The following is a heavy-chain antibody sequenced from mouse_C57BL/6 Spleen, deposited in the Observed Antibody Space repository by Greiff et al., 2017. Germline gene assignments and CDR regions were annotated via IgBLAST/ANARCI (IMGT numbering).Heavy chain of an antibody. CDR1: GYTFTSYW. J-gene: IGHJ3*01. Sequence: QVQLQQPGAELVMPGASVKLSCKASGYTFTSYWMHWVMQRPGQGLEWIGEIDPSDSYTNYNQKFKGKSTLTVDKSSSTAYMQLSSLTSEDSAVYYCVTGTEGFAYWGQGTLVTVSA. V-gene: IGHV1-69*01. D-gene: IGHD4-1*01. CDR3: VTGTEGFAY. CDR2: IDPSDSYT.